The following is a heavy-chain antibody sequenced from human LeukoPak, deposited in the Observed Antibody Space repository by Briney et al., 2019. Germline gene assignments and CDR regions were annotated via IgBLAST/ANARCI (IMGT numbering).Heavy chain of an antibody. CDR2: IYYSGST. V-gene: IGHV4-59*01. CDR3: ARVAGLSYYFDY. Sequence: SETLSLTCTVSGGSISGYYWSGIRQPPGKGLEWIGYIYYSGSTNYNPSLKSRVTISVGTSKNQFSLKLSSVTAADTAVYYCARVAGLSYYFDYWGQGTLVTVSS. CDR1: GGSISGYY. D-gene: IGHD1-26*01. J-gene: IGHJ4*02.